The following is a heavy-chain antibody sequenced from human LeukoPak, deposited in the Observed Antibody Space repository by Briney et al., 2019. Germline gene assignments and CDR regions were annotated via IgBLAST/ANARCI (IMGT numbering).Heavy chain of an antibody. V-gene: IGHV3-11*06. CDR2: ISSSSSYT. Sequence: GGSLRLSCAASGFTFSDYYMSWIRQAPGKGLEWVSYISSSSSYTNYADSVKGRFTISRDNAKNSLYLQMNSLRAEDTAVYYCARDRHYYGSGSYPAGDYWGRGTLVTVSS. CDR1: GFTFSDYY. J-gene: IGHJ4*02. CDR3: ARDRHYYGSGSYPAGDY. D-gene: IGHD3-10*01.